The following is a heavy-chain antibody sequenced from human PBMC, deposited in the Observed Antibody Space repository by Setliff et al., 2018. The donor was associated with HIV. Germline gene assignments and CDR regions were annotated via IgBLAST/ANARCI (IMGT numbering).Heavy chain of an antibody. CDR2: INPLFGTT. V-gene: IGHV1-69*05. CDR3: ASGSGYCNKGDCYIGVHRTPDKYYFDS. Sequence: SVKVSCKASGDTFSNYAITWVRQAPGQGLEWMGGINPLFGTTNYAHNFQGRLTITMDQIMSTAYMELTSLRSEDTAVYYCASGSGYCNKGDCYIGVHRTPDKYYFDSWGQGTLVTVSS. J-gene: IGHJ4*02. CDR1: GDTFSNYA. D-gene: IGHD2-8*01.